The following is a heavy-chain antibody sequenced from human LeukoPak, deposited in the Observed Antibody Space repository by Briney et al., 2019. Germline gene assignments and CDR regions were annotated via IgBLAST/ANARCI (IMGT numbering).Heavy chain of an antibody. CDR2: MSPNSGNT. CDR1: GYTFTSYD. D-gene: IGHD4-17*01. CDR3: ARGSTARYYYYGMDV. Sequence: ASVKVSCKASGYTFTSYDINWVRQATGQGLEWMGWMSPNSGNTGYAQKFQGRVTMTRNTSISTAYLELSSLRSEDTAVYYCARGSTARYYYYGMDVWGQGTTVTVSS. V-gene: IGHV1-8*01. J-gene: IGHJ6*02.